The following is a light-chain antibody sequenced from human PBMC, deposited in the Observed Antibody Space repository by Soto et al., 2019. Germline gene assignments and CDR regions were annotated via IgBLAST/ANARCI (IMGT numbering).Light chain of an antibody. J-gene: IGKJ1*01. Sequence: DIQMTQSPSSLSASVGDRVTISCRASQSVDIWVAWYQQKAGKAPNLLVYDVSRLESGVPSRFSGSGSGAEFPLTISSLQPDDFATYYCLQYSSYWTFGQGTTVEIK. V-gene: IGKV1-5*01. CDR3: LQYSSYWT. CDR1: QSVDIW. CDR2: DVS.